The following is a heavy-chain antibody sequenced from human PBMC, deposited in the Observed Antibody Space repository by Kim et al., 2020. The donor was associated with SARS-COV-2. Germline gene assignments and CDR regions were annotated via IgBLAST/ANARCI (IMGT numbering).Heavy chain of an antibody. V-gene: IGHV3-53*01. D-gene: IGHD7-27*01. CDR1: GVNVSTNY. CDR3: ARGLPGVGGLDV. J-gene: IGHJ3*01. CDR2: IYTGGNT. Sequence: GGSLRLSCAGSGVNVSTNYMSWVRQAPGKGLEWVSVIYTGGNTYYSDSVKGRFTFSRDHSKNTVNLQLNSLTGDDTAVYYCARGLPGVGGLDVWGSGTM.